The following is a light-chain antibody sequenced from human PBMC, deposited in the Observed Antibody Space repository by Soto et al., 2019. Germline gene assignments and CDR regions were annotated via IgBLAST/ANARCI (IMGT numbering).Light chain of an antibody. CDR2: GTS. CDR1: QTVSNNY. CDR3: QKYGSSPWT. V-gene: IGKV3-20*01. Sequence: ETVLMQSPGSLSLSLGDRATLSCRASQTVSNNYLAWYQQKPGQAPRLLIYGTSNRATGIPARFSGSGSGTDFTLTISRLEPEDFVIYYCQKYGSSPWTFGQGTQVDIK. J-gene: IGKJ1*01.